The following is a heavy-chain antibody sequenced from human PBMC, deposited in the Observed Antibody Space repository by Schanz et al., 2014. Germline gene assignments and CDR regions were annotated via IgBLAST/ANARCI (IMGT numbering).Heavy chain of an antibody. D-gene: IGHD3-16*01. Sequence: QVQLQESGPGLVRPSETLSLTCTVSGGSISSYYWSWIRQSPGKGPGWSGYITYSGGTNHNAARKSRVTISVDTSKNQFSRNLTSVAAADTAVYYCARHGGIPYYPMDVWGQGTTVTVSS. CDR3: ARHGGIPYYPMDV. CDR1: GGSISSYY. CDR2: ITYSGGT. J-gene: IGHJ6*02. V-gene: IGHV4-59*08.